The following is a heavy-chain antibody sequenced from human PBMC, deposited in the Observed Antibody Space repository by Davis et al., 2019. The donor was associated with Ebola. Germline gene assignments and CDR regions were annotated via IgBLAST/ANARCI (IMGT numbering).Heavy chain of an antibody. D-gene: IGHD3-10*01. J-gene: IGHJ5*02. CDR2: ISPYNGNT. V-gene: IGHV1-18*01. Sequence: SVTVSCLASRYTFTSYDINCARQAPGQGLEWMGWISPYNGNTNYAQKLQGRVTMTTDTSTSTAYMELRSLRSDDTAVYYCARVQITMVRGVIIIGWFDPWGQGTLVTVSS. CDR1: RYTFTSYD. CDR3: ARVQITMVRGVIIIGWFDP.